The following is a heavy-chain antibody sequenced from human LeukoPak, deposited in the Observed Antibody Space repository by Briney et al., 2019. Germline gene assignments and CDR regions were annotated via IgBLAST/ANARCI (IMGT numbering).Heavy chain of an antibody. V-gene: IGHV3-23*01. CDR3: ARDSLGAARNFDC. CDR1: GFTFNIYA. D-gene: IGHD6-6*01. CDR2: ISETSRKT. Sequence: GGSLRLSCAASGFTFNIYAMSWVRQAPGKGLEWVSAISETSRKTYYADSVEGRFTISRDNAKNSLYLQMNSLRAEDTAVYYCARDSLGAARNFDCWGQGTLVTVSS. J-gene: IGHJ4*02.